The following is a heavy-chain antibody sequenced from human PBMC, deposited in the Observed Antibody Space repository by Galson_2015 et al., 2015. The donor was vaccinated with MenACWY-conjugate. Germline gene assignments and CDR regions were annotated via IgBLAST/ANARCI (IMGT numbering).Heavy chain of an antibody. CDR3: ARGVNLASMAGY. D-gene: IGHD3-3*02. V-gene: IGHV4-59*01. CDR1: GGSINSYY. CDR2: MYYSGSA. Sequence: SETLSLTCTVSGGSINSYYWSWIRQPPGKGLEWIGYMYYSGSANYNPPLKSRVTISVDTSKNQFSLTMTSVTAADTAVYYCARGVNLASMAGYWGQGTLVTVSS. J-gene: IGHJ4*02.